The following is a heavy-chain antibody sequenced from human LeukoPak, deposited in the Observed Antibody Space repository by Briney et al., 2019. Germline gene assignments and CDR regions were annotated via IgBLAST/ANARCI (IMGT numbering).Heavy chain of an antibody. CDR2: ISVYNGNT. D-gene: IGHD3-10*01. Sequence: ASVKVSCKASGYTFIYYGITWVRQAPGQGLEWMGWISVYNGNTNYTQKLQGRVTMTTDTSTSTAYMELRSLRSDDTAVYYCARGYSVVRGVIIMHQAFDIWGQGTMVSVSS. CDR3: ARGYSVVRGVIIMHQAFDI. J-gene: IGHJ3*02. V-gene: IGHV1-18*01. CDR1: GYTFIYYG.